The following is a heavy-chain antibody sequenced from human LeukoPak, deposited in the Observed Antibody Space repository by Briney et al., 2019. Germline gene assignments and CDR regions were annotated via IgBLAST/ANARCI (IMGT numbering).Heavy chain of an antibody. D-gene: IGHD2-21*01. Sequence: TSQTLSLTCALSGDIVSSNSAAWNWIRQSPSRGLEWLGRTYYRSKWYNDYAVSVKSRITINPDTSKNQFSLQLNSVTPEDTAVYYCARQIVGSRAGGNYFDYWGQGTLVTVSS. CDR1: GDIVSSNSAA. CDR3: ARQIVGSRAGGNYFDY. J-gene: IGHJ4*02. V-gene: IGHV6-1*01. CDR2: TYYRSKWYN.